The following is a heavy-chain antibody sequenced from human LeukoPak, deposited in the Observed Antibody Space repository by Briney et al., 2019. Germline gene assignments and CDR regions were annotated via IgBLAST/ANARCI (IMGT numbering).Heavy chain of an antibody. J-gene: IGHJ4*02. V-gene: IGHV4-39*01. CDR1: GGSINTKTHY. CDR2: VFYNGNT. D-gene: IGHD3-22*01. Sequence: SETLSLTCSASGGSINTKTHYWACIRQTPGKGLEWIGSVFYNGNTYYNPSLKSRVTISVDTSKNQFFLRLTSVTAADTAAYYCAKHGEDSSGYYADFFDHCGQGTLVTVSS. CDR3: AKHGEDSSGYYADFFDH.